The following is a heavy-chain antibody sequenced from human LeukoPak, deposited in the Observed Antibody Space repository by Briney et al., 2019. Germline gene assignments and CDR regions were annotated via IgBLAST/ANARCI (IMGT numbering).Heavy chain of an antibody. J-gene: IGHJ6*02. V-gene: IGHV3-7*01. CDR2: INPDGSAK. D-gene: IGHD3-3*02. Sequence: GGSLRLSCAASGFTFSNFWMSWVRQAPGKGLEWVANINPDGSAKYYVDSVKGRFTISRDNAENSLYLQMNSLRPEDTAVYYCARHFSTYSYGLDVRGQGTTVTVSS. CDR3: ARHFSTYSYGLDV. CDR1: GFTFSNFW.